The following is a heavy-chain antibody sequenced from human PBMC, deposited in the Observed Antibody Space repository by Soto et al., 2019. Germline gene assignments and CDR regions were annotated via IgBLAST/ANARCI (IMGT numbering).Heavy chain of an antibody. D-gene: IGHD3-10*01. J-gene: IGHJ5*01. V-gene: IGHV4-39*01. CDR1: GASINNFAYY. Sequence: NPSETLSLTCSVSGASINNFAYYWGWIRQPPGKGLEWIGTVYYNENTYYNPSLKSRVAISVDTAKNQFSLNLRSVTAADTAIYFGARRERYYGSPGWFDPWGQGTLVTVSS. CDR3: ARRERYYGSPGWFDP. CDR2: VYYNENT.